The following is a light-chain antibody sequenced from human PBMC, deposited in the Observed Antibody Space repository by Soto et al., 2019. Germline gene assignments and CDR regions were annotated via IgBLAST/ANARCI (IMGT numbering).Light chain of an antibody. V-gene: IGLV2-14*01. Sequence: QSALTQPASVSGSPGQSITISCPGSSSDVGAYNYVSWYRQYPGKAPQVIIYEVSDRPSGISNRFSGSKSGNTASLTISGLQAEDEADYSCSSYARDITNVFGGGTKLTVL. CDR2: EVS. CDR3: SSYARDITNV. CDR1: SSDVGAYNY. J-gene: IGLJ3*02.